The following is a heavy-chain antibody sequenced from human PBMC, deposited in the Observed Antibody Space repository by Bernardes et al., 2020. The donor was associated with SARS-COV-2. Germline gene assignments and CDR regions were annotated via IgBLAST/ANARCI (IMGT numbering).Heavy chain of an antibody. Sequence: GESLRLSCAGSGFTFSSYWLHWVRQVPGKGLLWVSRINPDGSTIDYADSVKGRFTISRDNAQNTLFLQVNSLTVEDTAVYYCATAGYYRFDFWGQGTLVSVSS. J-gene: IGHJ4*02. D-gene: IGHD2-21*01. V-gene: IGHV3-74*01. CDR2: INPDGSTI. CDR3: ATAGYYRFDF. CDR1: GFTFSSYW.